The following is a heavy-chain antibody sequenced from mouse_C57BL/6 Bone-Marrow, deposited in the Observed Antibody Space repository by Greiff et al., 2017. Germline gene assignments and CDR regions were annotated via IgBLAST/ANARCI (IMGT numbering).Heavy chain of an antibody. V-gene: IGHV1-55*01. Sequence: QVQLQQPGAELVKPGASVTMSCKASGYTFTSYWITWVKQRPGQGLEWIGDIYPGSGSTNYNEKFKSKATLTVDTSSSTAYMQLSSLTSEDSAVYYCARGGGYFYAMDYWGQGTSVTVSS. CDR3: ARGGGYFYAMDY. CDR2: IYPGSGST. J-gene: IGHJ4*01. CDR1: GYTFTSYW. D-gene: IGHD3-1*01.